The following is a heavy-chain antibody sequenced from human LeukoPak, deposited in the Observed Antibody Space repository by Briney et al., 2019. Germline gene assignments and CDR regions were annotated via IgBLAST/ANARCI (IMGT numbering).Heavy chain of an antibody. J-gene: IGHJ6*03. CDR1: GVSISSYY. Sequence: SETLSLTCTVSGVSISSYYWSWIRQPPGKGLEWIGEINHSGSTNYNPSLKSRVTISVDTSKNQFSLKLSSVTAADTAVYYCASGYSGYDFWYYYMDVWGKGTTVTVSS. V-gene: IGHV4-34*01. CDR2: INHSGST. CDR3: ASGYSGYDFWYYYMDV. D-gene: IGHD5-12*01.